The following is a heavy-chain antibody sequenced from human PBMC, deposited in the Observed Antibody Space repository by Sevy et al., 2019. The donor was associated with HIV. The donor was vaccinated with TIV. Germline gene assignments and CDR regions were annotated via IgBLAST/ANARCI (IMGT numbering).Heavy chain of an antibody. CDR2: IYYNGHI. D-gene: IGHD1-26*01. Sequence: SETLSLTCTVSGGSITSLYWNWIRQPPGKGLEWIANIYYNGHINYNPSLKSRVTLSLDTSKNQFSLRLSSVTAADTAMYYCAGENAWGRGYSWDQGTLVTFSS. V-gene: IGHV4-59*08. J-gene: IGHJ4*02. CDR3: AGENAWGRGYS. CDR1: GGSITSLY.